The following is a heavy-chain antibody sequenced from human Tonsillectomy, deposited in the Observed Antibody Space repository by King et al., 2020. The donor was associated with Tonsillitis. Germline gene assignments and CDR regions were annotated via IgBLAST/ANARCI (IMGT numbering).Heavy chain of an antibody. CDR1: GYTFTGYY. D-gene: IGHD2-2*01. J-gene: IGHJ4*02. Sequence: QLVQYGAEVKKPGASVKVSCQASGYTFTGYYMHWVRQAPGQGLEWMGWINPNSGGTNYAQKFQGRVTMTRDTSISTVYMELSSLRSDDTAVYYCARSHCSSTTCYTDYWGQGTLVTVSS. CDR3: ARSHCSSTTCYTDY. V-gene: IGHV1-2*02. CDR2: INPNSGGT.